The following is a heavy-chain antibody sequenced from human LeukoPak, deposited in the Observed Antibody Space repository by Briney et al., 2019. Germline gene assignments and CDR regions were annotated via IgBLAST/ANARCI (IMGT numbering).Heavy chain of an antibody. Sequence: SETLSLTCTVSGDSISSGGYYWSWIRQHPGKGLEWIGYIYYSGTAYYNPSLKSRVTISVDTSKNQFSLKLSSVTAADTAVYYCARENLGYCSGGSCYGAFDIWGQGTMVTVSS. CDR2: IYYSGTA. J-gene: IGHJ3*02. D-gene: IGHD2-15*01. CDR1: GDSISSGGYY. V-gene: IGHV4-31*03. CDR3: ARENLGYCSGGSCYGAFDI.